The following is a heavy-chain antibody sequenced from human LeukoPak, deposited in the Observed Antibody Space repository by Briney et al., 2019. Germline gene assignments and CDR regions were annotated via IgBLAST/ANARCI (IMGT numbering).Heavy chain of an antibody. Sequence: ASVKVSCKASGYTFTGYYMHWVRQAPGQGLEWMGWINPNGGGTNYAQKFQGRVSLTRDTSISTAYMEVSRLESDDTAVYYCARENNSGWYRKAAFDYWGQGTLVTVAS. J-gene: IGHJ4*02. V-gene: IGHV1-2*02. CDR2: INPNGGGT. CDR1: GYTFTGYY. D-gene: IGHD6-19*01. CDR3: ARENNSGWYRKAAFDY.